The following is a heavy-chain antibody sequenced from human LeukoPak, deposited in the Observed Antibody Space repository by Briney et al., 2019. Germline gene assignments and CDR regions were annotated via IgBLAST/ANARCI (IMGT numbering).Heavy chain of an antibody. Sequence: PGGSLRLSCAASGLTFSTYAMHWVRQAPGKGLEWVAVISYDGSNKYYADSVKGRFTISRGNSKNTLYLQMNSLRTEDTAVYYCARSGRYFDWLLSPDWGQGTLVTVSS. V-gene: IGHV3-30-3*01. J-gene: IGHJ4*02. CDR3: ARSGRYFDWLLSPD. D-gene: IGHD3-9*01. CDR1: GLTFSTYA. CDR2: ISYDGSNK.